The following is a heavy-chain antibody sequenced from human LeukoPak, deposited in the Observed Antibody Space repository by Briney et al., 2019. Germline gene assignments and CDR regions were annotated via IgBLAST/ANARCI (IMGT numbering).Heavy chain of an antibody. CDR1: GGSISSYY. CDR2: IYYSGST. Sequence: SETLSLTCTVSGGSISSYYWSWIRQPPGKGLEWIGYIYYSGSTNYNPSLKSRVIISVDTSKNQFSLKLSSVTAADTAVYYCARMKPPAYFDYWGQGTLVTVSS. CDR3: ARMKPPAYFDY. J-gene: IGHJ4*02. V-gene: IGHV4-59*01. D-gene: IGHD1-14*01.